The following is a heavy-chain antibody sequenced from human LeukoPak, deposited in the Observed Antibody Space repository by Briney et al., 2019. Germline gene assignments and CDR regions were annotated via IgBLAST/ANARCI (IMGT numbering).Heavy chain of an antibody. J-gene: IGHJ4*02. CDR3: ARVNDTAMASPLDY. D-gene: IGHD5-18*01. CDR2: INPNSGGT. V-gene: IGHV1-2*04. CDR1: GHTFTGYY. Sequence: ASVKVSCKASGHTFTGYYMHWVRQAPGQGLEWRGWINPNSGGTNYAQKFQGWVTMTRDTSISTAYMELSRLRSDDTAVYYCARVNDTAMASPLDYWGQGTLVTVSS.